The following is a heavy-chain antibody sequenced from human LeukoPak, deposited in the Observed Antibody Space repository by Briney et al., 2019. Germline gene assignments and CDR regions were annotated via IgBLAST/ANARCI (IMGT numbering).Heavy chain of an antibody. CDR2: LFYSGST. V-gene: IGHV4-59*08. D-gene: IGHD2-15*01. Sequence: PSETLSLTCTVSGGSISNYYWSWIRQPPGKGLEWIGYLFYSGSTNYNPSLKSRVTISVDTSKNQFSLRLSSVTAADTAVYYCARHLPRTDIGYAFDIWGQGTVVTVSS. CDR1: GGSISNYY. J-gene: IGHJ3*02. CDR3: ARHLPRTDIGYAFDI.